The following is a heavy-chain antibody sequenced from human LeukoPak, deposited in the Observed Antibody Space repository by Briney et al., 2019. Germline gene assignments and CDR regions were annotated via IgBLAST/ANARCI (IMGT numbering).Heavy chain of an antibody. V-gene: IGHV3-48*03. CDR3: ARARVIDY. J-gene: IGHJ4*02. CDR2: ISTSGSSI. Sequence: GGSLRLSCAASGFTFSTYEINWVRQAPGKGLEWLSHISTSGSSIHYADSVKGRFTISRDNDKNSLYLQMNSLRVEDTAVYYCARARVIDYWGQGTLVTVSS. D-gene: IGHD3-10*01. CDR1: GFTFSTYE.